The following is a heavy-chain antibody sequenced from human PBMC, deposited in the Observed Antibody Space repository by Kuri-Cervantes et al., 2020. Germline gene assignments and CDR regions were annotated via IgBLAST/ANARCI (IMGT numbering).Heavy chain of an antibody. Sequence: SVKVSCKASGGTFSSYAISWVRQAPGQGLEWMGGIIPIFGTANYAQKFQGRVTITTDESTSTAYMELSSLRSEDTAVYYCARVQSFQNDYFDYWGQGTLITVSS. V-gene: IGHV1-69*05. CDR3: ARVQSFQNDYFDY. J-gene: IGHJ4*02. D-gene: IGHD1-1*01. CDR2: IIPIFGTA. CDR1: GGTFSSYA.